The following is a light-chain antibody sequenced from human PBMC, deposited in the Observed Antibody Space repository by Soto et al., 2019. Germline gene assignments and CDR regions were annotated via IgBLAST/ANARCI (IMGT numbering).Light chain of an antibody. V-gene: IGLV2-14*01. Sequence: QSALTQPASVSGSPGQSITICCTGTSSDVGGYNYVSWYQQHPGKAPKLMIYDVSNRTSGVSNRFSGSKSGNTASLTISGLQAEDEADYYFSSYTSSSTLEVVFGGGTKLTVL. CDR1: SSDVGGYNY. J-gene: IGLJ2*01. CDR3: SSYTSSSTLEVV. CDR2: DVS.